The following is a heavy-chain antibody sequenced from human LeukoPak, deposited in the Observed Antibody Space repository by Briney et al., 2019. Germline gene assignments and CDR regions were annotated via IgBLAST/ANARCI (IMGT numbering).Heavy chain of an antibody. Sequence: PSETLSLTCTVSGGSISSGSYYWSWIRQPAGKGLEWIGRIYTSGSTNYNPSLKSRVTISVDTSKNQFSLKLSSVAAADTAVYYCAREAAPLAVAGGLIFDYWGQGTLVTVSS. CDR2: IYTSGST. CDR1: GGSISSGSYY. V-gene: IGHV4-61*02. CDR3: AREAAPLAVAGGLIFDY. D-gene: IGHD6-19*01. J-gene: IGHJ4*02.